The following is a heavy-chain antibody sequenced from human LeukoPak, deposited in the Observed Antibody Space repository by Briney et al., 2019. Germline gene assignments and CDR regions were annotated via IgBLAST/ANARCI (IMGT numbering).Heavy chain of an antibody. CDR1: GFSFSSYA. Sequence: GGSLRLSCAASGFSFSSYAMTWARQAPVKGLEWVSGMSASGSHTHSADFVKGRFTISRDNFKNTLYLQMNGLRVEDTAVYYCAKVRSGNNYYFDYWGQGTLVTVSS. J-gene: IGHJ4*02. V-gene: IGHV3-23*01. D-gene: IGHD1/OR15-1a*01. CDR3: AKVRSGNNYYFDY. CDR2: MSASGSHT.